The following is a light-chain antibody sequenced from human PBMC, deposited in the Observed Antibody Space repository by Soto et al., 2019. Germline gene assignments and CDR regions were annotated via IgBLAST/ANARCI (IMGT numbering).Light chain of an antibody. Sequence: IVLTQSPGTLSLSPGERATLSCRASQSVSNTYLAWYQQKPRQAPRLLIYDASSRATGSPDRFSGSGSGTDFTLTISSLQSEDFAVYYCQQFSSYPLTFGGGTKVDIK. J-gene: IGKJ4*01. CDR3: QQFSSYPLT. CDR1: QSVSNTY. V-gene: IGKV3-20*01. CDR2: DAS.